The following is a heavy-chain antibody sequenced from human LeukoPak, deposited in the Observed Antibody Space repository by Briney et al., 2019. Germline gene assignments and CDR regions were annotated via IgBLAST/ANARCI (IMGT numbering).Heavy chain of an antibody. V-gene: IGHV3-15*01. CDR2: IQSKTDGGTT. CDR3: TTDPPIVVVVAATLRSWFDP. J-gene: IGHJ5*02. D-gene: IGHD2-15*01. CDR1: GLSFSNAW. Sequence: GGSLRLSCAASGLSFSNAWMSWVRQAPGKGMEWVGRIQSKTDGGTTDYAAHVKGRFTISRDDSKNTLYLQMNSLKTEDTAVYYCTTDPPIVVVVAATLRSWFDPWGQGTLVTVSS.